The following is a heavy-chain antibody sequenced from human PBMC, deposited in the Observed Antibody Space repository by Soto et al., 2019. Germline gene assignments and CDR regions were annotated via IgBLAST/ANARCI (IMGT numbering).Heavy chain of an antibody. CDR1: GGSFSGYY. CDR3: ARGTGTTYDFWSGYPDYYYYGMDV. D-gene: IGHD3-3*01. J-gene: IGHJ6*02. Sequence: SETLSLTCAVYGGSFSGYYWSWIRQPPGKGLEWIGEINHSGSTNYNPSLKSRVTISVDTSKNQFSLKLSSVTAAGTAVYYCARGTGTTYDFWSGYPDYYYYGMDVWGQGTTVT. CDR2: INHSGST. V-gene: IGHV4-34*01.